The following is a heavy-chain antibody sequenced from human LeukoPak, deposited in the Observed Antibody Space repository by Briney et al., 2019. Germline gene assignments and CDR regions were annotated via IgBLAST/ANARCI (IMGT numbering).Heavy chain of an antibody. CDR1: GFTFSSYS. Sequence: GGSLRLSCAASGFTFSSYSMNWVRQAPGKGLEWVSCISSSSSTIYYADSVKGRFTISRDNAKNSLYLQMNSLRAEDTAVYYCARDGDIDYWGQGTLVTVSS. D-gene: IGHD5-24*01. CDR2: ISSSSSTI. CDR3: ARDGDIDY. V-gene: IGHV3-48*04. J-gene: IGHJ4*02.